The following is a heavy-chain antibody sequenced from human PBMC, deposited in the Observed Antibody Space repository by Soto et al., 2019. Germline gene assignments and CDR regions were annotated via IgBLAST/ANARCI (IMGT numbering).Heavy chain of an antibody. J-gene: IGHJ1*01. D-gene: IGHD6-19*01. Sequence: QVQLVQSGAEVKKPGSSVKVSCKASGYTFSSYDINWVRQATGQGLEWMGWMNPNSDNTGYAQKFQGRVTMTMNTSISTGYMELSSLRSEDTGVYYCARASSGWFGWSAKYLQHWGQGTLVTVSS. CDR2: MNPNSDNT. CDR1: GYTFSSYD. CDR3: ARASSGWFGWSAKYLQH. V-gene: IGHV1-8*01.